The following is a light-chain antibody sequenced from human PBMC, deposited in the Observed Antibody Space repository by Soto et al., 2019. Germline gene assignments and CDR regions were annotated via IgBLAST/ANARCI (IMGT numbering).Light chain of an antibody. CDR3: QQSYSMPRT. Sequence: EIQMTQSPSSLSAFVGDRVTITCRASQSISDYLNWYQQKPGKAPTLLIYAGSSLERGVPSMFSGSGSGTDFTLTFSSLQPEDLASYYCQQSYSMPRTFGQGTKLEIK. V-gene: IGKV1-39*01. J-gene: IGKJ2*01. CDR1: QSISDY. CDR2: AGS.